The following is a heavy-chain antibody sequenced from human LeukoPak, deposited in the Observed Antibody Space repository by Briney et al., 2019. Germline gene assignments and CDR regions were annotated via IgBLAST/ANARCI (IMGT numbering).Heavy chain of an antibody. CDR1: GFTFDDYG. J-gene: IGHJ4*02. Sequence: PGGSLRLSCAASGFTFDDYGMSWVRQAPGKGLEWVSGISWNGGSTGYADSVKGRFTISRDNAKNSLYLQMNSLRAEDTALYYCARVTYYYDSSGSWDYWGQGTLVTVSS. D-gene: IGHD3-22*01. CDR3: ARVTYYYDSSGSWDY. V-gene: IGHV3-20*04. CDR2: ISWNGGST.